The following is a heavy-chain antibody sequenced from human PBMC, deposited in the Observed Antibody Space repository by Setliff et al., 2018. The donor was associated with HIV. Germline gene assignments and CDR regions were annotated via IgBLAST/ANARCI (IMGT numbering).Heavy chain of an antibody. CDR2: INPDGSGS. CDR3: ARSRPYNSALDY. CDR1: GSTFRSHW. D-gene: IGHD6-25*01. J-gene: IGHJ4*02. Sequence: GGSLRLSCVASGSTFRSHWMSWVRQAPGKGLEWVANINPDGSGSDYVASVKGRFTISRDNARNSLYLQMNSLRPDDTAVYYCARSRPYNSALDYWGQGTLVTVSS. V-gene: IGHV3-7*01.